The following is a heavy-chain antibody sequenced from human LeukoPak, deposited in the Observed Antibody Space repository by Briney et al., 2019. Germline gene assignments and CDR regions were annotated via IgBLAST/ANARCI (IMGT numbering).Heavy chain of an antibody. Sequence: PSETLSLTCSVSGDSISTSSYYWGWIRQPPGKGLEWIGSIYYSGSTYYNPSLKSRVTISVDTSKNQFSLKLSSVTAADTAVYYCARHGLRFDPWGQGTLVTVSS. V-gene: IGHV4-39*01. CDR3: ARHGLRFDP. CDR2: IYYSGST. D-gene: IGHD5/OR15-5a*01. CDR1: GDSISTSSYY. J-gene: IGHJ5*02.